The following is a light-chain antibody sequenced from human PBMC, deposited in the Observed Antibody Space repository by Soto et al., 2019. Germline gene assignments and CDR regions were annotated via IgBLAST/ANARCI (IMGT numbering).Light chain of an antibody. CDR2: DAS. CDR3: QQYNSYWT. J-gene: IGKJ1*01. CDR1: QSISSW. Sequence: DIQMTQSPSTLPASVGDRVTITCRASQSISSWLAWYQQKPGKAPKLIIYDASSLESGVPSRFSGSGSGTEFTLTISSLQPDDFATYYCQQYNSYWTFGQGTKVDIK. V-gene: IGKV1-5*01.